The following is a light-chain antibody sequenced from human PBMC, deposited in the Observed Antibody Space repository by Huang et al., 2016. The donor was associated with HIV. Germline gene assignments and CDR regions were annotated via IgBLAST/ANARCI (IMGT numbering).Light chain of an antibody. V-gene: IGKV1-5*03. CDR2: EAS. J-gene: IGKJ1*01. CDR3: QQYNSFPWT. Sequence: DIQMTQSSSTLSASVGDRVTIACRASQSISTGLAWYQQKPGRAPNLLIYEASSLEGGVPSRFSGGGAGTDFTLTISSLQHDDFATYYCQQYNSFPWTFGQGTKVEV. CDR1: QSISTG.